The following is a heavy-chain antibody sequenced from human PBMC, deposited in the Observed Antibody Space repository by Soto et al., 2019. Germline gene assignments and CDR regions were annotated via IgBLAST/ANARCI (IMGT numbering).Heavy chain of an antibody. V-gene: IGHV4-39*01. D-gene: IGHD3-9*01. Sequence: PSETLSLTCTVSGGSISSSSYYWGWIRQPPGKGLEWIGSIYYSGSTYYNPSLKSRVTISVDTSKNQFSLKLSSVTAADTAVYYCAKVYFDWLLPNWGQGTLVTVSS. CDR2: IYYSGST. CDR1: GGSISSSSYY. CDR3: AKVYFDWLLPN. J-gene: IGHJ4*02.